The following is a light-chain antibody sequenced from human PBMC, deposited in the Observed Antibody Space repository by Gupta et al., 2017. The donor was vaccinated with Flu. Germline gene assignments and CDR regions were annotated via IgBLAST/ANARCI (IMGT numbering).Light chain of an antibody. CDR2: LGS. CDR1: RSVLNSNRNNY. J-gene: IGKJ2*01. Sequence: TRGGAAVNCTTSHRSVLNSNRNNYLGWYQQKPGQSPQLLIYLGSNRASGVPDRFSGSGSGTDFTLTISRVEAEDVGVYYCMQALQTPYTFGQGTKLEIK. CDR3: MQALQTPYT. V-gene: IGKV2-28*01.